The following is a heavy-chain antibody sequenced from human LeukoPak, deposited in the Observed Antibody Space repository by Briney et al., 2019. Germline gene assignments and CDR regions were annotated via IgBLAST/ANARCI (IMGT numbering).Heavy chain of an antibody. CDR2: VYYSENT. CDR1: GGSISGYY. D-gene: IGHD3-22*01. J-gene: IGHJ4*02. CDR3: ATYDTSGYHYFGY. Sequence: SETLSLTCIVSGGSISGYYWRWIRQPPGKELEWIGYVYYSENTKYNPSLESRVTISLDTSKNQFSLKLSSVTAADTAVYYCATYDTSGYHYFGYWGQGTLVTVSS. V-gene: IGHV4-59*01.